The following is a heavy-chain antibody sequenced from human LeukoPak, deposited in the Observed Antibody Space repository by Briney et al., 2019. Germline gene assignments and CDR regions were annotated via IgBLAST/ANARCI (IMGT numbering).Heavy chain of an antibody. D-gene: IGHD4-11*01. CDR3: ARADGRYRLHRHDAFEI. Sequence: PSETLSLTCTVSGYSISSGYFWGWIRQPPGKGLEWIGSIYHGGSTFYNPSLKSRVTISEDTSKNQFSLRLTSVTAADTAVYYCARADGRYRLHRHDAFEIWGQGTMVTVSS. CDR2: IYHGGST. V-gene: IGHV4-38-2*02. CDR1: GYSISSGYF. J-gene: IGHJ3*02.